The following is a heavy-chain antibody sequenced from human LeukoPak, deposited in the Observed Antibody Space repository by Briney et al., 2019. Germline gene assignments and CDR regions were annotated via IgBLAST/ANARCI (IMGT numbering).Heavy chain of an antibody. CDR3: AKAILYYGDYDWYYFDY. CDR2: ISGSGGST. J-gene: IGHJ4*02. Sequence: GGSLRLSCAASGFTFSSYAMSWVRQAPGKGLEWVSAISGSGGSTYYADSVKGRFTISRDNSKNTLYLQMNSLRAGDTAVYYCAKAILYYGDYDWYYFDYWGQGTLVTVSS. CDR1: GFTFSSYA. V-gene: IGHV3-23*01. D-gene: IGHD4-17*01.